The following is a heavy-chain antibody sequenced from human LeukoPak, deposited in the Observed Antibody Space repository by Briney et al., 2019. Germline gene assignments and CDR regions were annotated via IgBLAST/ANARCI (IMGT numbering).Heavy chain of an antibody. CDR2: IYYSGIT. V-gene: IGHV4-59*08. D-gene: IGHD4-17*01. CDR3: TSNYGDYSRHDY. CDR1: GGSISSYY. J-gene: IGHJ4*02. Sequence: SETLSLTCTVSGGSISSYYWSWIRQPPGRGLEWIGYIYYSGITNYNPSLKSRVTISVDRPNNQFSLNLSSVTAADTAMYYCTSNYGDYSRHDYWGQGTLVTVSS.